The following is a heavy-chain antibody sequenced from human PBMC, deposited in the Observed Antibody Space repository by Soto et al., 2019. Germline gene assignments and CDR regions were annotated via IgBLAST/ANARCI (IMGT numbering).Heavy chain of an antibody. CDR1: DFSVNSPKMG. CDR2: IFSNGEK. V-gene: IGHV2-26*01. CDR3: ARLIYGPGAYYWFGT. D-gene: IGHD3-16*01. Sequence: QVTLKESGPVLVKPTETLTLTCTVSDFSVNSPKMGVSWIRQPPGKALEWLALIFSNGEKSYQPPLKSRLSITNDTSKSLVDLTTPAMDPQDTATYPCARLIYGPGAYYWFGTWGQGTLVTVSS. J-gene: IGHJ5*02.